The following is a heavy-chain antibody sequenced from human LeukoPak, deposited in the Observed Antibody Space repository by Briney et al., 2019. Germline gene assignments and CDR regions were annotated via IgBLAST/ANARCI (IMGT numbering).Heavy chain of an antibody. CDR3: ARHQIDTVTVDY. CDR2: IYYSGST. V-gene: IGHV4-39*01. Sequence: SETLSLTCTVSGGSISSSSYYWGWIRQPPGKGLEWIGSIYYSGSTYYNPSLKSRVTISVDTSKNQFSLKLSSVTAADTAVYYCARHQIDTVTVDYWGRGTLVTVSS. CDR1: GGSISSSSYY. J-gene: IGHJ4*02. D-gene: IGHD4-17*01.